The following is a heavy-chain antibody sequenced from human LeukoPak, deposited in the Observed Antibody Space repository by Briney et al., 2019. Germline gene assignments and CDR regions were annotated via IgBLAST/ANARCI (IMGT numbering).Heavy chain of an antibody. V-gene: IGHV1-18*01. CDR3: ARRKTASLYYYGSGSEKGMDV. CDR2: ISAYNGNT. CDR1: GYTFTSYG. Sequence: ASVKVSCKASGYTFTSYGISWVRQAPGQGLEWMGWISAYNGNTNYAQKLQGRVTMTTDTSTSTAYMELRSLRSDDTAVYYCARRKTASLYYYGSGSEKGMDVWGQGTTVTVSS. J-gene: IGHJ6*02. D-gene: IGHD3-10*01.